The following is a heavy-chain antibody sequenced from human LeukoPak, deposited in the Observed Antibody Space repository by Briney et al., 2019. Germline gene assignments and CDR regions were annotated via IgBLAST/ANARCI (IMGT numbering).Heavy chain of an antibody. CDR1: GGSISSHF. D-gene: IGHD3-22*01. CDR2: IYPSGST. Sequence: SSETLSLTCTVSGGSISSHFWSWFRQPPGKGLEWIGYIYPSGSTNYNLSLKSRVTISVDPSNNQFSLKLSSVTAADTAVYYCARHHYDNNGAFDIWGQGTMVTVSS. V-gene: IGHV4-59*08. J-gene: IGHJ3*02. CDR3: ARHHYDNNGAFDI.